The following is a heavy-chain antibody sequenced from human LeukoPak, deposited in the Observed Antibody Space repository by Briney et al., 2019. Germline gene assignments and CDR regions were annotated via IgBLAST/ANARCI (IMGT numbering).Heavy chain of an antibody. J-gene: IGHJ4*02. CDR3: AKGTDSSGYFPSDY. V-gene: IGHV3-33*06. Sequence: GGSLRLSCAASGFTFSSYAMHSVSQAPGKGLEWVAVIWYDGSNKYYADSVKGRSTISRDNSKNTLYLQMNSLRADDTAVYDCAKGTDSSGYFPSDYWGQGTLVTVSS. CDR2: IWYDGSNK. D-gene: IGHD3-22*01. CDR1: GFTFSSYA.